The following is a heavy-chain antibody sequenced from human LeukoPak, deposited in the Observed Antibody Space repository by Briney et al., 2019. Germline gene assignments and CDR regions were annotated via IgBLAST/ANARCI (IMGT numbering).Heavy chain of an antibody. D-gene: IGHD5-18*01. CDR3: ARMSGYSYGRIDY. CDR2: IYHSGST. Sequence: SETLSLTCAVSGYSISSGYYWGWIRQPPGKGLEWIGSIYHSGSTYYNPSLKSRVTISVDTSKNQFSLKLSSVTAADTAVYYCARMSGYSYGRIDYWGQGTLVTVSS. V-gene: IGHV4-38-2*01. J-gene: IGHJ4*02. CDR1: GYSISSGYY.